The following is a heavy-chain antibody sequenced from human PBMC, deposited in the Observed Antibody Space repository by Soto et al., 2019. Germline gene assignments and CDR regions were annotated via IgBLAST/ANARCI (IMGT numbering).Heavy chain of an antibody. CDR1: GFTFSHFG. D-gene: IGHD1-26*01. CDR2: VWYDGSNT. V-gene: IGHV3-33*01. J-gene: IGHJ4*02. Sequence: ESGGGVVQPGRSLRLSCAASGFTFSHFGMHWVRQAPGKGLEWVAVVWYDGSNTYYTDSVKGRFTISRDNSKSMVYLQMNSLRVEDTAVYYCATDRRVGFSQWELQDWGQGTLVTVSS. CDR3: ATDRRVGFSQWELQD.